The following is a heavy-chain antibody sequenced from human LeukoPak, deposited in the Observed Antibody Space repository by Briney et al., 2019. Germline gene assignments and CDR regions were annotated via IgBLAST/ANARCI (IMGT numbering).Heavy chain of an antibody. CDR3: TRYKIVMITSGGAIVCY. D-gene: IGHD3-16*02. Sequence: PSETLSLTCAVYGGSFSGYYWSWIRQPPGKGLEWIGEINHSGSTNYNPSLKSRVTISVDTSKNQFSLKLSSVTAADTAVYYYTRYKIVMITSGGAIVCYRGQGTLVTVSS. CDR2: INHSGST. CDR1: GGSFSGYY. J-gene: IGHJ4*02. V-gene: IGHV4-34*01.